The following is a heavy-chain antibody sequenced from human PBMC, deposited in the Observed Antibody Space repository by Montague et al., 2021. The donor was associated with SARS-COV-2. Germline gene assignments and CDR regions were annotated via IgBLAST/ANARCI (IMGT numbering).Heavy chain of an antibody. CDR2: ISNSGDTK. V-gene: IGHV3-48*03. D-gene: IGHD3-22*01. Sequence: SLRLSCAASGFIFSSYEMNWVRQAPGKGLEWVSYISNSGDTKYYADSVKGRFTIPRDNAKNSLYLQMSSLRAEDTAVYYCARAGEDYYYDSSGFLYWGQGILVTVSS. J-gene: IGHJ4*02. CDR3: ARAGEDYYYDSSGFLY. CDR1: GFIFSSYE.